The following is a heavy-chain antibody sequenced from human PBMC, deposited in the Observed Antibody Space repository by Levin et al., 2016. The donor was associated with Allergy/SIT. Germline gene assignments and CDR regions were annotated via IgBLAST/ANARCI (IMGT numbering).Heavy chain of an antibody. J-gene: IGHJ6*02. D-gene: IGHD6-19*01. Sequence: WIRQPPGKGLEWIGYIYYSGSTNYNPSLKSRVTISLDMPRNQFSLRLSSVTAADTAVYYCAGSIAVAGNYGVDVWGQGTTVTVSS. CDR3: AGSIAVAGNYGVDV. V-gene: IGHV4-59*08. CDR2: IYYSGST.